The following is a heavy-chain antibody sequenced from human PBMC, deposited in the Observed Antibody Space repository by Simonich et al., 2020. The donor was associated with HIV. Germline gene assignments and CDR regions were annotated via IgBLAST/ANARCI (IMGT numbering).Heavy chain of an antibody. D-gene: IGHD3-22*01. J-gene: IGHJ4*02. CDR2: INDSGNT. CDR3: ARSPYYYDISGDLDY. V-gene: IGHV4-34*01. CDR1: GGSFSGHY. Sequence: VQLQQWGAGLLKPSETLSLTCVVYGGSFSGHYWRCIRQPPGKGLEWIGEINDSGNTNYNPYLKCRVTISVDTSKNQFSLKLSSVTAADTAVYYCARSPYYYDISGDLDYWGQGTLVTVSS.